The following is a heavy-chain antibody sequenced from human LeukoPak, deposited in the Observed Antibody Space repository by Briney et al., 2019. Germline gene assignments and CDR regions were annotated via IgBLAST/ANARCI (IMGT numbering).Heavy chain of an antibody. D-gene: IGHD3-22*01. CDR1: GFTVNRNY. CDR2: IYSGGVT. J-gene: IGHJ3*02. CDR3: AGSSAYYPDAFDI. V-gene: IGHV3-53*01. Sequence: PGGSLRLSCAASGFTVNRNYMSWVRQAPGKGLEWVSVIYSGGVTYYADSVKGRFTISRDNSKNTPYLQMNSLRADDTAVYYCAGSSAYYPDAFDIWGQGTMVSVSS.